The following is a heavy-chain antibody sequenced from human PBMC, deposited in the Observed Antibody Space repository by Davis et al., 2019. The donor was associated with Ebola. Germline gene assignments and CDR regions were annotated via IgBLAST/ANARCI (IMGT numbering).Heavy chain of an antibody. J-gene: IGHJ6*02. CDR1: GFTFSDYQ. CDR2: IQRDGGGK. D-gene: IGHD2/OR15-2a*01. V-gene: IGHV3-7*03. Sequence: GESLKISCAASGFTFSDYQMSWVRQAPGKGLEWVALIQRDGGGKNYVDAVKGRFTISRDNAKTSLYLQMSNLRVEDTAVYYCATNTYYYYGMDVWGQGTTVTVS. CDR3: ATNTYYYYGMDV.